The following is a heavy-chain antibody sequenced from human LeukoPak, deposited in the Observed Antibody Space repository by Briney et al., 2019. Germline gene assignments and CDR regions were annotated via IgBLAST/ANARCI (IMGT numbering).Heavy chain of an antibody. J-gene: IGHJ4*02. CDR1: GGSISTSYY. CDR3: ARQGGTCRDY. Sequence: PSETLSLTCTVSGGSISTSYYWGWLRQPPGTGLEWIESSYCSGSTYYNPSLKSRVTISGDTSKNPFSLKLNSVTAADTPVYYCARQGGTCRDYWGQGTLVTVSS. CDR2: SYCSGST. D-gene: IGHD1-26*01. V-gene: IGHV4-39*01.